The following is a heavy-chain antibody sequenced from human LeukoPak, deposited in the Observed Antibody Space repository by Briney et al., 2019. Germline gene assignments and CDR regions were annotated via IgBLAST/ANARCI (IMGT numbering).Heavy chain of an antibody. Sequence: GGSLRLSCAASGFTVSSNYMTWVRQAPGKGLEWVSIIYSGGNTYYADSVKGRFTISRDNSKNTLFLQINSLRAEDTAVYYCARVRGWGFDPWGQGTLVTVSS. CDR2: IYSGGNT. CDR3: ARVRGWGFDP. V-gene: IGHV3-53*01. CDR1: GFTVSSNY. D-gene: IGHD3-10*01. J-gene: IGHJ5*02.